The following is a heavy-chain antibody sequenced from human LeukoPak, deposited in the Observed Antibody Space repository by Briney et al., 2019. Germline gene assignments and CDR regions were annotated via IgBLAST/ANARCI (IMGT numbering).Heavy chain of an antibody. CDR2: ISGDETYT. CDR1: GFTFSSDF. J-gene: IGHJ3*02. Sequence: PGGSLRLSCVASGFTFSSDFMLWIRQAPGEGLMWVSQISGDETYTNYADSVKGRFTISRDNAKNTLYLQMNSLRAEDTAIYYCVREDNAFNIWGQGTLVTVSS. V-gene: IGHV3-74*01. CDR3: VREDNAFNI.